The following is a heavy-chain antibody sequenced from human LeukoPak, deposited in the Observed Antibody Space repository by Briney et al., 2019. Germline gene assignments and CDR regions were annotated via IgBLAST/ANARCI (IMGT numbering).Heavy chain of an antibody. J-gene: IGHJ4*02. CDR1: GGSISSSSYY. CDR2: INHSGST. Sequence: SETLSLTCTVSGGSISSSSYYWGWIRRPPGKGLEWIGEINHSGSTNYNPSLKSRVTISVDTSKNQFSLKLSSVTAADTAVYYCARTRGTGIQLWSDWGQGTLVTVSS. V-gene: IGHV4-39*07. CDR3: ARTRGTGIQLWSD. D-gene: IGHD5-18*01.